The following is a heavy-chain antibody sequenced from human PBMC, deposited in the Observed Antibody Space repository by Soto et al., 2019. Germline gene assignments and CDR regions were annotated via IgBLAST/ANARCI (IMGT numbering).Heavy chain of an antibody. D-gene: IGHD2-2*01. CDR1: GLTFSRHC. CDR3: TRADPAECSSTSCAADNPEV. Sequence: EVQLVASWGGIVLPVGYLRLSCAASGLTFSRHCMHWVRHSPGKGLVWVSRRNNHGRITNYADSVKGRFAISRDNARHTLKLQMTSINGYDTDVYFGTRADPAECSSTSCAADNPEVWDKVTAGT. CDR2: RNNHGRIT. J-gene: IGHJ6*03. V-gene: IGHV3-74*01.